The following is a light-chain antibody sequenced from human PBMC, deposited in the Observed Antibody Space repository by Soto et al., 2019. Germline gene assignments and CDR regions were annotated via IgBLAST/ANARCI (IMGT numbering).Light chain of an antibody. Sequence: VLTQSPATLFLSPGERATLSCRASQTVSRYLAWYQQKPGQAPRHLIYYATNRATGIPARFSGSGSWTDYTLTISSLEPEDFAVYYGQPRSTWPLCNFGGGTKVE. V-gene: IGKV3-11*01. CDR1: QTVSRY. CDR3: QPRSTWPLCN. J-gene: IGKJ4*01. CDR2: YAT.